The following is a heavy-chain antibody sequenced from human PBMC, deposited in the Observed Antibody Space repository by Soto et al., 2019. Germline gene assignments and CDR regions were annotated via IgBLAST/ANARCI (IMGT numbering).Heavy chain of an antibody. CDR3: ASHYDMWSGYLSPVDY. V-gene: IGHV3-11*01. J-gene: IGHJ4*02. D-gene: IGHD3-3*01. CDR2: IDTSGTKI. Sequence: SGGSLRLSCAASGYTFGDYYMSWIRQAPGKGLEWISYIDTSGTKIYYADSVKGRFTITRDNAKNSLYLEMNSLRDEDTAVYYCASHYDMWSGYLSPVDYWGQGTLVTVSS. CDR1: GYTFGDYY.